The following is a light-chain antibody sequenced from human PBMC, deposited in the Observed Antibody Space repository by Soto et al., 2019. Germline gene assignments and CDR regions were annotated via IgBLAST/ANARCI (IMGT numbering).Light chain of an antibody. CDR3: QQYGSSPWT. CDR2: GAS. Sequence: EIVLTQSPGTLSLSPGERATLSCRASQSVSSSYLAWYQQKPGQAPRLLIYGASSRATGIPDRFSGSGSGTDFTLTISIMEPEDFAVYYCQQYGSSPWTFGQGPKVEIK. V-gene: IGKV3-20*01. CDR1: QSVSSSY. J-gene: IGKJ1*01.